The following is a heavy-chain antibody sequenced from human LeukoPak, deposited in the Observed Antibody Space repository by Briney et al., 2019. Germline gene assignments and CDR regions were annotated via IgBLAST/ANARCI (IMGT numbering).Heavy chain of an antibody. D-gene: IGHD2-8*01. Sequence: GASVTVSCKASGYTFTSYDINWVRQATGQGLEWIGWMNPNSGNTGYAQKFQGRVTMTRKTSISTAYMELSSLRSEDTAVYYCAREGVYYYGMDVWGQGTTVTVSS. CDR3: AREGVYYYGMDV. CDR1: GYTFTSYD. J-gene: IGHJ6*02. V-gene: IGHV1-8*01. CDR2: MNPNSGNT.